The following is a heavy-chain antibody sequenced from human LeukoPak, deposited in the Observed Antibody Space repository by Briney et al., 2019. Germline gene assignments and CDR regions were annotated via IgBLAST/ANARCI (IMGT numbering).Heavy chain of an antibody. V-gene: IGHV3-48*01. CDR2: ISSSSSTI. CDR3: ARRRYSGSSQHFDY. CDR1: GFTFSSYS. Sequence: SGGSLRLSCAASGFTFSSYSMNWVRQAPGKGLEWVSYISSSSSTIYYADSVKGRFTISRDNAKNSLYLQMNSLRAEDTAVYYCARRRYSGSSQHFDYWGQGTLVTVSS. D-gene: IGHD1-26*01. J-gene: IGHJ4*02.